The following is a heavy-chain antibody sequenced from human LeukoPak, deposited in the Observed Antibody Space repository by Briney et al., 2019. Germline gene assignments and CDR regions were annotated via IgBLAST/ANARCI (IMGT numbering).Heavy chain of an antibody. V-gene: IGHV4-39*01. CDR1: GGSISSSSYY. D-gene: IGHD2/OR15-2a*01. CDR2: IYYSGST. Sequence: KPSETLSLTCTVSGGSISSSSYYWGWIRQPPGKGLEWIGSIYYSGSTYYNPSLKSRVTISVDTSKNQFSLKLSSVTAADTAVYYCASCNAKTPLTNFDYWGQGTLVTVSS. CDR3: ASCNAKTPLTNFDY. J-gene: IGHJ4*02.